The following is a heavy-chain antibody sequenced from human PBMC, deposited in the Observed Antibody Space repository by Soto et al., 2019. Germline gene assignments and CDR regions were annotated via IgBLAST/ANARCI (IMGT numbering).Heavy chain of an antibody. D-gene: IGHD3-10*01. CDR3: AKDLKVSGGFHGSLNYYYGMDV. V-gene: IGHV3-30*18. Sequence: GGSLRLSCAASGFSFSNHGMQWVRQAPGKGLEWVAVISYDGNVKYYTDSVKGRFTISRDNSQSTLFLQMDSLRPEDAAVYYCAKDLKVSGGFHGSLNYYYGMDVWGQATTVTVSS. J-gene: IGHJ6*02. CDR1: GFSFSNHG. CDR2: ISYDGNVK.